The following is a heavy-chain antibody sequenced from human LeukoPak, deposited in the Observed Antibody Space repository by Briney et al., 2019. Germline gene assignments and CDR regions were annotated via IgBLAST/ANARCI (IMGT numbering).Heavy chain of an antibody. D-gene: IGHD3-3*01. CDR1: GFTLSSYW. V-gene: IGHV3-7*01. CDR3: AREDYDFWSGYYTGNNRNYYYYMDV. CDR2: IKQDGSGK. J-gene: IGHJ6*03. Sequence: GGSLRLSCAASGFTLSSYWMSWVRQAPGKGLEWVANIKQDGSGKYYVDSVKGRFTISRDNDKNSLYLQMNSLRAEDTAVYYCAREDYDFWSGYYTGNNRNYYYYMDVWGKGTTVTVSS.